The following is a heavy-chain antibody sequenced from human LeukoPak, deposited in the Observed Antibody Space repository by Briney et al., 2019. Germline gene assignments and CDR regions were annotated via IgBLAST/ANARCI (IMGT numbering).Heavy chain of an antibody. V-gene: IGHV4-39*07. CDR2: IYYSGST. CDR3: ARVSCGGDCYLDY. J-gene: IGHJ4*02. Sequence: PSETLSLTCTVSGGSISSSSYYWGWIRQPPGKGLEWIGSIYYSGSTYYNPSLKSRVTISVDTSKNQFSLKLSSVTAADTAVYYCARVSCGGDCYLDYWGQGTLVTVSS. D-gene: IGHD2-21*02. CDR1: GGSISSSSYY.